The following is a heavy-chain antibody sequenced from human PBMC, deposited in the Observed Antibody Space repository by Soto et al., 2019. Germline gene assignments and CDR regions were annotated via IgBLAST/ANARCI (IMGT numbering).Heavy chain of an antibody. CDR3: TTVFEY. Sequence: GGFLRLSCAASGFTFTNYWMHWVRQVPGKGLVWVSRIDGVGAGTSYSDSVRGRFTISRDNAENMLYLQMNSLRAEDTAVYYCTTVFEYWGKGTLVTVSS. CDR2: IDGVGAGT. J-gene: IGHJ4*02. V-gene: IGHV3-74*01. CDR1: GFTFTNYW.